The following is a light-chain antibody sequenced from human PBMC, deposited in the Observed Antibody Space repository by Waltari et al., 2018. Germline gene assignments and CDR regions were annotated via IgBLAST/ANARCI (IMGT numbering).Light chain of an antibody. Sequence: QSVLTQAPSVSGAPGQRVTIPGTGGDPNTASFVFNGSQHLPGRVPKLLIYENTNRPSGVPDRFSGSRSGTSASLAIAGLQPEDEGDYYCQSYDNSLRGSVLFGGGTKLTVL. CDR3: QSYDNSLRGSVL. CDR1: DPNTASFV. V-gene: IGLV1-40*01. CDR2: ENT. J-gene: IGLJ3*02.